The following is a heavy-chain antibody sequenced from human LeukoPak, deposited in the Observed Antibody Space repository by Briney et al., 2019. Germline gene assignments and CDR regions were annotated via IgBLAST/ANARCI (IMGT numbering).Heavy chain of an antibody. V-gene: IGHV4-34*01. CDR2: IYYSGST. J-gene: IGHJ5*02. Sequence: SETLSLTCAVYGGSFSGYYWSWIRQPPGKGLEWIGSIYYSGSTYYNPSLKSRVTISVDTSKNQFSLKLSSVTAADTTVYYCARRSQWELHWFDPWGQGTLVTVSS. CDR1: GGSFSGYY. CDR3: ARRSQWELHWFDP. D-gene: IGHD1-26*01.